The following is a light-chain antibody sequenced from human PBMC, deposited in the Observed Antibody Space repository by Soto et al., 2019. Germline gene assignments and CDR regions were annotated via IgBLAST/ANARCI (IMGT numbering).Light chain of an antibody. CDR3: QQSYTIPIT. CDR1: QSNSVY. CDR2: AAL. Sequence: DIQTTQSPASLSASLRDRFTITCLASQSNSVYLTWYQQKPGKAPKLLIYAALSLQNGVPYRFTGGGFGTDFTLTITSLQPEDFATYYCQQSYTIPITFGQGTRLEIK. J-gene: IGKJ5*01. V-gene: IGKV1-39*01.